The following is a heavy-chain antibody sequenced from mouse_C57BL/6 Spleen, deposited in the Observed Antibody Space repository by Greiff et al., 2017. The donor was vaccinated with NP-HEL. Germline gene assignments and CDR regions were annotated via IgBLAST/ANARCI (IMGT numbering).Heavy chain of an antibody. V-gene: IGHV3-6*01. D-gene: IGHD1-1*01. CDR1: GYSITSGYY. Sequence: EVQLQQSGPGLVKPSQSLSLTCSVTGYSITSGYYWNWIRQFPGNKLEWMGYISYDGSNNYNPSLKNRISITRDTSKNQFFLKLNSVTTEDTATEYCARGYGSRGGYFDYWGQGTTLTVSS. J-gene: IGHJ2*01. CDR3: ARGYGSRGGYFDY. CDR2: ISYDGSN.